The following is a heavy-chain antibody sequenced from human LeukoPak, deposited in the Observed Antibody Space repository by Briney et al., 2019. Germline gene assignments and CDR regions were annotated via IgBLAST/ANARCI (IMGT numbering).Heavy chain of an antibody. J-gene: IGHJ4*02. CDR3: ARALYQLPNIRYFDH. Sequence: SVKVSCKASGGTFSSYAISWVRQAPGQGLGWMGGIIPIFGTANYAQKFQGRVTITADESTSTAYMELSSLRSEDTAVYYCARALYQLPNIRYFDHWGQGTLVTVSS. D-gene: IGHD2-2*01. V-gene: IGHV1-69*13. CDR2: IIPIFGTA. CDR1: GGTFSSYA.